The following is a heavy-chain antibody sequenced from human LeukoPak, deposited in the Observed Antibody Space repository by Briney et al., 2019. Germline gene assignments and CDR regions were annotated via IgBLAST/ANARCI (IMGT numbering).Heavy chain of an antibody. Sequence: PGRSLRLSCAASGFTFSSYGMHWVRQAPGKGLEWVAVIWYDGSNKYCADSVNGRFTISRDNSKNTLYLQMNSLRAEDTAVYYCARDPFGSGWYFDYWGQGTLVTVSS. V-gene: IGHV3-33*01. CDR2: IWYDGSNK. CDR1: GFTFSSYG. CDR3: ARDPFGSGWYFDY. J-gene: IGHJ4*02. D-gene: IGHD6-19*01.